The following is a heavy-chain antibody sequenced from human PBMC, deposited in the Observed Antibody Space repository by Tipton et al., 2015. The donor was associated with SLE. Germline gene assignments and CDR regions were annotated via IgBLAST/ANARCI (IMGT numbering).Heavy chain of an antibody. CDR3: ASNYDFWSGYHAFDI. J-gene: IGHJ3*02. Sequence: SLRLSCAASGFSFRDHTMNWVRQAPGKGLEWVSSISGSGDTIYYADSVKGRFTISRDTAKSSLYLHMNSLRAEDTALYYCASNYDFWSGYHAFDIWGQGTMVTVSS. V-gene: IGHV3-21*06. CDR2: ISGSGDTI. D-gene: IGHD3-3*01. CDR1: GFSFRDHT.